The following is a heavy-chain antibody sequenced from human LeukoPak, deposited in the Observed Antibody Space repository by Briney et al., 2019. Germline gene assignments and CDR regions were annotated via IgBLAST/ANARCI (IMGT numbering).Heavy chain of an antibody. V-gene: IGHV3-33*06. D-gene: IGHD1-26*01. Sequence: GGSLRLSCAASGFTFSIYGMHWVRQAPGKGLEWVSVIWYDGSNKYYADSVKGRFTISRDNSKNTLYLEMNSLRAEDMAVYYCAKDRGRRSYDAVDYWGQGTQVTVSS. CDR1: GFTFSIYG. CDR3: AKDRGRRSYDAVDY. J-gene: IGHJ4*02. CDR2: IWYDGSNK.